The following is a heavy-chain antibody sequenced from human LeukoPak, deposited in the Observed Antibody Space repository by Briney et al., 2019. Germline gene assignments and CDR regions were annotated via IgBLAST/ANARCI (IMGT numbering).Heavy chain of an antibody. CDR2: INPNSGGT. CDR1: GYTFTGYY. CDR3: ARVRCSSTSCYIFIY. J-gene: IGHJ4*02. V-gene: IGHV1-2*02. D-gene: IGHD2-2*02. Sequence: ASVKVSCKASGYTFTGYYMHWVRQAPGQGLEWMGWINPNSGGTNYAQKFQGRVTMTRDTFISTAYMELSRLRSDDTAVYYCARVRCSSTSCYIFIYWGQGTLVTVSS.